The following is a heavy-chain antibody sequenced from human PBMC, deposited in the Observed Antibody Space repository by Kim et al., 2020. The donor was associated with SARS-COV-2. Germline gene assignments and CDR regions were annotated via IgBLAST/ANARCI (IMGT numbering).Heavy chain of an antibody. Sequence: ASVKVSCKASGYTFTSYDINWVRQATGQGLEWMGWMNPNSGNTGYAQNFQGRVTMTRNTSISTAYMELSSLRSEDTAVYYCARGRRSMIVVVIVPHHRYWFDPWGQGTLVTVSS. J-gene: IGHJ5*02. V-gene: IGHV1-8*01. CDR3: ARGRRSMIVVVIVPHHRYWFDP. CDR1: GYTFTSYD. CDR2: MNPNSGNT. D-gene: IGHD3-22*01.